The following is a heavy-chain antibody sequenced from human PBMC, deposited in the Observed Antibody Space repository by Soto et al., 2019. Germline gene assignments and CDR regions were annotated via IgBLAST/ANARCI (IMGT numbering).Heavy chain of an antibody. D-gene: IGHD2-21*02. V-gene: IGHV1-18*01. CDR2: ISGYSGKT. Sequence: QVQLVQSGAEVKKPGASVKVSCKAAGYMFTSYGISWVRQAPGQGLEWMGWISGYSGKTFYAQKFQDRVTMTIETSRRTAYMDLRSLRADDRAVYYCARGHCGGDCYSGSGGYFDLWGRGTLVTVSS. J-gene: IGHJ2*01. CDR1: GYMFTSYG. CDR3: ARGHCGGDCYSGSGGYFDL.